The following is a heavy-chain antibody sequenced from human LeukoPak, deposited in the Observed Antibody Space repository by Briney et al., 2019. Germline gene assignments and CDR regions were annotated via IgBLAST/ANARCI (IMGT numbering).Heavy chain of an antibody. D-gene: IGHD3-10*02. Sequence: SQTLSLTCTISGDSVSSNSAAWNWIRQSPSSGLEWLGRTYYRSKWYTDYALSVKSRITINPDTSKNQFSLQLNSVTPEDTAVYSCPPAYVYYFDYGGKGPLVTVSP. CDR3: PPAYVYYFDY. V-gene: IGHV6-1*01. J-gene: IGHJ4*02. CDR2: TYYRSKWYT. CDR1: GDSVSSNSAA.